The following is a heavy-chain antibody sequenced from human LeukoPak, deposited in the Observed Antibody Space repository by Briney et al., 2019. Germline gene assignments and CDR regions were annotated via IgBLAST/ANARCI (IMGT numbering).Heavy chain of an antibody. V-gene: IGHV4-34*01. CDR1: GGSFSGYY. Sequence: PSETLSLTCAVYGGSFSGYYWSWIRQPPGKGLEWIGEINHSGSTNYNPSLKSRVTISVDTSKNQFSLKLSSVTAADTAVYYCARGKAVDAPPIRTWQNSSSWNFDYWGQGTLVTVSS. D-gene: IGHD6-13*01. J-gene: IGHJ4*02. CDR2: INHSGST. CDR3: ARGKAVDAPPIRTWQNSSSWNFDY.